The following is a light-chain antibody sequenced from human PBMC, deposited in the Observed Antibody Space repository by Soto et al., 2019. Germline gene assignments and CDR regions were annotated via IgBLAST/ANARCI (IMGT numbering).Light chain of an antibody. Sequence: QSVLTQPASVSGSPGQSITISCTGTSSDAGGYNYVSWYQQHPGEAPKLLIYDVSNRPSGVSNRFSGSKSGNTASLTISGLQAEDEADYYCSSYRSSSTVYVFGTGTKVTVL. CDR2: DVS. CDR1: SSDAGGYNY. CDR3: SSYRSSSTVYV. J-gene: IGLJ1*01. V-gene: IGLV2-14*01.